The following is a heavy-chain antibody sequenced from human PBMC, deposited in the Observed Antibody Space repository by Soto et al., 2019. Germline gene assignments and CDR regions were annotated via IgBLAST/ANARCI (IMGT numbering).Heavy chain of an antibody. CDR2: MNSDGSSI. Sequence: EVQLVESGGGLVQPGGSLRLSCAASGFTFSSYWMHWVRPAPGKGLVWVLRMNSDGSSISYADSVKGRFTTSRDNAKSTLYLQLNSLRAEDTAEYYSARGIRNAYGVDVWGQGTTVTISS. CDR3: ARGIRNAYGVDV. V-gene: IGHV3-74*01. D-gene: IGHD1-1*01. CDR1: GFTFSSYW. J-gene: IGHJ6*02.